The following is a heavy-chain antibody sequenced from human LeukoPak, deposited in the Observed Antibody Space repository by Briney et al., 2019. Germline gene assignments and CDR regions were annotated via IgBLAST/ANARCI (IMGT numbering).Heavy chain of an antibody. CDR1: GFTFGDYA. CDR3: TTDVDTANDY. D-gene: IGHD5-18*01. CDR2: IRSKAYGGTT. J-gene: IGHJ4*02. Sequence: TGGSLRLSCTASGFTFGDYAMSWVRQAPGKGLEWVGFIRSKAYGGTTEYAASVKGRFTISRDDSKNTLYLQMNSLKTEDTAVYYCTTDVDTANDYWGQGTLVTVSS. V-gene: IGHV3-49*04.